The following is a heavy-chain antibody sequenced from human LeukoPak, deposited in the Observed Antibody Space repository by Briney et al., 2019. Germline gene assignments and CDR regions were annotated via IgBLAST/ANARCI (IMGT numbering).Heavy chain of an antibody. D-gene: IGHD3-9*01. Sequence: SQTLSLTCAISGDSVSSNSAAWNWIRQSPSRGLEWLGRTYYRSKWYNDYAVSVKSRITINPDTSKNQFSLQLNSVTPEDTAVYYCARDLTVAPHGFDYDILTGYEDAFDIWGQGTMVTVSS. CDR1: GDSVSSNSAA. CDR2: TYYRSKWYN. J-gene: IGHJ3*02. V-gene: IGHV6-1*01. CDR3: ARDLTVAPHGFDYDILTGYEDAFDI.